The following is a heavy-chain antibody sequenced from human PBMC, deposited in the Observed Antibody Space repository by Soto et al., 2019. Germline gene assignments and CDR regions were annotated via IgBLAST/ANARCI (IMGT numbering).Heavy chain of an antibody. CDR3: ARGPIVLVEGWFDL. CDR2: ISGYNGNT. J-gene: IGHJ5*02. D-gene: IGHD2-8*01. CDR1: GDIFTSHG. Sequence: QVQQVQSGTEVKKTGASVKVSCKASGDIFTSHGFSWVRQAPGQGLEWLGWISGYNGNTNYAQKFQGRLTMTTDISTSTAYMELRSLRPDDTAVYYCARGPIVLVEGWFDLWGQGTLVTVTS. V-gene: IGHV1-18*01.